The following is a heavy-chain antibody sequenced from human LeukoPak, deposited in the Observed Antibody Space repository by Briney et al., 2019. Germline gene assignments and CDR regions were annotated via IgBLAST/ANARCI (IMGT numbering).Heavy chain of an antibody. CDR2: IKQDGSEK. V-gene: IGHV3-7*03. J-gene: IGHJ4*02. D-gene: IGHD5-24*01. CDR3: AKDDGWVQYAN. CDR1: GFTFSDYA. Sequence: PGGSLRLSCAASGFTFSDYAMTWVRQAPGKGLEWVANIKQDGSEKYYVDSVKGRFTISRDNSKNTLYLQMSSLRAEDTAVYYCAKDDGWVQYANWGQGTLVTVSS.